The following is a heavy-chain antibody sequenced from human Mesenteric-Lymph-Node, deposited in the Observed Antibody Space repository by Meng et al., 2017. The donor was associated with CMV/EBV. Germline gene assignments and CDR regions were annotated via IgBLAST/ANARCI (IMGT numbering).Heavy chain of an antibody. Sequence: GESLKISCAASGFTFSSYGIHWVRQAPGRGLEYVSAISGSGDSTYYADSVKGRFTISRDNSKNTLYLQMGSLRAEDMAVYYCARDQGSYGTRYYYYGMDVWGQGTTVTVSS. CDR2: ISGSGDST. D-gene: IGHD1-26*01. J-gene: IGHJ6*02. V-gene: IGHV3-64*02. CDR3: ARDQGSYGTRYYYYGMDV. CDR1: GFTFSSYG.